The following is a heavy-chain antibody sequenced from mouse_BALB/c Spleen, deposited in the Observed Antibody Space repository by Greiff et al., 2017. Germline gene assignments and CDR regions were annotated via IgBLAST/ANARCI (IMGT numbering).Heavy chain of an antibody. CDR2: ILPGSGST. J-gene: IGHJ4*01. D-gene: IGHD2-14*01. Sequence: QVQLQQSGAELMKPGASVKISCKATGYTFSSYWIEWVKQRPGHGLEWIGEILPGSGSTNYNEKFKGKATFTADTSSNTAYMQLSSLTSEDSAVYYCARGGVRRGKSYYAMDYWGQGTSVTVSS. CDR1: GYTFSSYW. V-gene: IGHV1-9*01. CDR3: ARGGVRRGKSYYAMDY.